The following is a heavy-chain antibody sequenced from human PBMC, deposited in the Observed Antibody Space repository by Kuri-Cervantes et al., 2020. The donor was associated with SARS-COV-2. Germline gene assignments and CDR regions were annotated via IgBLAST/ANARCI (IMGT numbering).Heavy chain of an antibody. V-gene: IGHV1-46*01. J-gene: IGHJ4*02. Sequence: ASVKVSCKASGYTFTSYYMHWVRRVPGQGLEWMGIISPTSGSTNYAQRFQGRVTMTRDTSTSTVYMELGSLRSEDTAVYYCGRDDDSGSLPDCWGQGTLVTVSS. CDR1: GYTFTSYY. CDR2: ISPTSGST. CDR3: GRDDDSGSLPDC. D-gene: IGHD1-26*01.